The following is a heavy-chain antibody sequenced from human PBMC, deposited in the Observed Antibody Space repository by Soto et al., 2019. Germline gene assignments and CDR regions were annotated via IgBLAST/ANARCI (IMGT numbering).Heavy chain of an antibody. CDR3: ARGWGYCSGGSCYKDYYYYMDV. D-gene: IGHD2-15*01. J-gene: IGHJ6*03. CDR2: INHSGST. V-gene: IGHV4-34*01. Sequence: QVQLQQWGAGLLKPSETLSLTCAVYGGSFSGYYWSWIRQPPGKGLEWIGEINHSGSTNYNPSLKSRVTISVDTSKNQFSLKLSYVTAADTAVYYCARGWGYCSGGSCYKDYYYYMDVWGKGTTVTVSS. CDR1: GGSFSGYY.